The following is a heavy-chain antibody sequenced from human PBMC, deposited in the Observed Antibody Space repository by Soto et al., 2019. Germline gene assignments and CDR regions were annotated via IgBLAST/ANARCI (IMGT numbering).Heavy chain of an antibody. J-gene: IGHJ4*02. Sequence: EVQLVESGGGLVKPGGSLRLSCAASGFTFSSYTMNWVRQAPGKGLEWVSSISRSRSYIYYAASVKGRFTISRDNAKNSLYLQMNSLRAEDTAVYYCASKGSYDYSGYDGGWGQGTLVTVSS. V-gene: IGHV3-21*01. CDR1: GFTFSSYT. D-gene: IGHD5-12*01. CDR3: ASKGSYDYSGYDGG. CDR2: ISRSRSYI.